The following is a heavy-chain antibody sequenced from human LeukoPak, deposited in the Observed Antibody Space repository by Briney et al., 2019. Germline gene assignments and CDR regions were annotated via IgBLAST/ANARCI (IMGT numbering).Heavy chain of an antibody. CDR2: IEEDGSDK. CDR3: ARGRVTPDY. D-gene: IGHD4-23*01. Sequence: GGSLRLSCVVSGLNFSSYWMSWVRQAPGKGLEWVANIEEDGSDKKYVDSVKGRFTVSRDNAKNSVHLQVSSLRVEDTAVYYCARGRVTPDYWGLGTLVTVSS. CDR1: GLNFSSYW. J-gene: IGHJ4*02. V-gene: IGHV3-7*01.